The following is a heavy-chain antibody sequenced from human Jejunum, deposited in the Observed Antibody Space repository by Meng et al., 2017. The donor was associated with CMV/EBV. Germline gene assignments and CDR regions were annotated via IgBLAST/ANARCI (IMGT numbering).Heavy chain of an antibody. CDR3: ARRGAVSGSFDF. D-gene: IGHD6-25*01. V-gene: IGHV1-2*02. CDR2: INPNSGGT. CDR1: GYTFSGYY. J-gene: IGHJ4*02. Sequence: KSSGYTFSGYYLHWVRQAPGQGLEWMGWINPNSGGTNYAQNFQGSVTMTRDTSITTAYMELSRLRSDDTAMYYCARRGAVSGSFDFWGQGTLVTVSS.